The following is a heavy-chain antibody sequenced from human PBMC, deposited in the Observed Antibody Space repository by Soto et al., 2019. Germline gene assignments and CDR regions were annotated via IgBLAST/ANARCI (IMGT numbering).Heavy chain of an antibody. CDR3: AGIVVVPAAMGPGWFDP. J-gene: IGHJ5*02. D-gene: IGHD2-2*01. CDR2: IYYSGST. Sequence: SETLSLTCTVSGGSISSYYWSWIRQPPGKGLEWIGYIYYSGSTNYNPSLKSRVTISVDTSKNQFSLKLSSVTAADTAVYYCAGIVVVPAAMGPGWFDPWXQGTLVTVSS. CDR1: GGSISSYY. V-gene: IGHV4-59*01.